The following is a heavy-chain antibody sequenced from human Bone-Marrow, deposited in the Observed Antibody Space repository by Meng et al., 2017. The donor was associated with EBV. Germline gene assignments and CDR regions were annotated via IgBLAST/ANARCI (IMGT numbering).Heavy chain of an antibody. CDR3: ARVFLDYGSGSIDY. V-gene: IGHV1-2*06. J-gene: IGHJ4*02. Sequence: VQLVQQGAGGRKPGASGKVSCKASGHTFTGYYMHWVRQAPGQGLEWMGRINPNSGGTNNARKFQGRVTMTRDTSISTAYMELSRLGTDDTAVYYCARVFLDYGSGSIDYWGQGTLVTVSS. CDR1: GHTFTGYY. CDR2: INPNSGGT. D-gene: IGHD3-10*01.